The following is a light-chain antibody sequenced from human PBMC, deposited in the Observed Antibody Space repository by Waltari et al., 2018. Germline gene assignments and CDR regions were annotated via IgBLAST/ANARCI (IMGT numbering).Light chain of an antibody. V-gene: IGLV1-40*01. J-gene: IGLJ3*02. CDR1: SSNIGAGHD. CDR3: QSFDIRLSGGVV. CDR2: CNN. Sequence: QSVLTQPPSMSGAPGQRVTISCTGSSSNIGAGHDVHWYQVFPGTAPKLLIYCNNNRPSGVPDRFHGSKSDTSASLAIGVLQAEDEADYYCQSFDIRLSGGVVFGGGTKVTVL.